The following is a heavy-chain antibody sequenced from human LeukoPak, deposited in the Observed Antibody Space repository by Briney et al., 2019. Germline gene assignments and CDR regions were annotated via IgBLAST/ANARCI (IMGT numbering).Heavy chain of an antibody. CDR1: GFTFSSYA. CDR2: ISGSGGST. V-gene: IGHV3-23*01. D-gene: IGHD6-25*01. CDR3: AREKAGSDAFDI. Sequence: PGGSLRLSCAASGFTFSSYAMSWVRQAPGKGLEWVSAISGSGGSTYYADSVKGRFTISRDNAKNSLYLQMNSLRAEDTAVYYCAREKAGSDAFDIWGQGTMVTVSS. J-gene: IGHJ3*02.